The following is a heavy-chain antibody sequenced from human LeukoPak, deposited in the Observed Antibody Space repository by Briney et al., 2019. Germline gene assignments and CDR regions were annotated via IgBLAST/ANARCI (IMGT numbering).Heavy chain of an antibody. Sequence: PGGSLRLSCAASGFTFSSYWMHWVRQAPGKGLEWIGEITERGSTNYNPSLKSRVTISRDTSKNHFSLKVSSVTAADTAVYYCARGPITEDGTFHSPNAWGQGTLVTVSS. CDR2: ITERGST. CDR3: ARGPITEDGTFHSPNA. CDR1: GFTFSSYW. D-gene: IGHD1-1*01. J-gene: IGHJ5*02. V-gene: IGHV4-34*01.